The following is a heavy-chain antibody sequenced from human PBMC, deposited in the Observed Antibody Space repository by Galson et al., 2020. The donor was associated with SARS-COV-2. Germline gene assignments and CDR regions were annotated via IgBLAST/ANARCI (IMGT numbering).Heavy chain of an antibody. Sequence: SVKVSCKASGGTFSSYAISWVRQAPGQGLEWMGGIIPIFGTANYAQKFQGRVTITADESTSTAYMELSSLRSEDTAVYYCARVKGLSGANYYYYMDVWGKGTTVTVSS. CDR1: GGTFSSYA. CDR3: ARVKGLSGANYYYYMDV. V-gene: IGHV1-69*13. D-gene: IGHD2-2*01. CDR2: IIPIFGTA. J-gene: IGHJ6*03.